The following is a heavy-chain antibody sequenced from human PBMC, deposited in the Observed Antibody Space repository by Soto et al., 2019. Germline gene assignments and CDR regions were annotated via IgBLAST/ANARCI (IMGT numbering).Heavy chain of an antibody. CDR1: GYSFTSYW. J-gene: IGHJ5*02. CDR3: ARSSIAARECNWFDP. Sequence: EVQLVQSGAEVKKPGESLKISCKGSGYSFTSYWIGWVRQMPGKGLEWMGIIYPGDSDTRYSPSFQGQVTISADKSISTAYRQWSSLKASDTAMYYCARSSIAARECNWFDPWGQGTLVTVSS. CDR2: IYPGDSDT. D-gene: IGHD6-6*01. V-gene: IGHV5-51*01.